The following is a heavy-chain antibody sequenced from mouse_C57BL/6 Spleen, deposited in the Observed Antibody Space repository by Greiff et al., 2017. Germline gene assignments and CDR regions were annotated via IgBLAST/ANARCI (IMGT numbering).Heavy chain of an antibody. CDR2: INYDGSST. CDR3: ARLLHYAMDY. D-gene: IGHD1-1*01. CDR1: GFTFSDYY. V-gene: IGHV5-16*01. Sequence: EVQLVESEGGLVQPGSSMKLSCTASGFTFSDYYMAWVRQVPEKGLEWVANINYDGSSTYYLDSLKSRFIISRDNAKNILYLQMSSLKSEDTATYYCARLLHYAMDYWGQGTSVTVSS. J-gene: IGHJ4*01.